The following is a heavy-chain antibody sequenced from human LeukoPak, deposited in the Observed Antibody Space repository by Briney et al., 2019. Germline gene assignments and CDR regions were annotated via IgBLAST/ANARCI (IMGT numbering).Heavy chain of an antibody. J-gene: IGHJ4*02. CDR1: GFTFSSYS. V-gene: IGHV3-21*01. CDR3: ARAVSRITMIVGY. Sequence: PGGSLRLSCAASGFTFSSYSMNWVRQAPGKGLEWVSSISSSSSYIYYADSVKGRFTISRDNAKNSLYLQMNSLRAEDTAVYYCARAVSRITMIVGYWGQGTLVTVSS. D-gene: IGHD3-22*01. CDR2: ISSSSSYI.